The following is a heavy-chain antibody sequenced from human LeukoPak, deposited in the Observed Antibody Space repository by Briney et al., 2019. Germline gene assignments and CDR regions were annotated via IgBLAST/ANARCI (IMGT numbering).Heavy chain of an antibody. J-gene: IGHJ4*02. Sequence: SETLSLTCAVSGGSISSSNWWSWVRQPPGKGLEWIGEIYHSGSTNYNPSLKSRVTISVDTSKNQFSLKLSSVTAADTAVYYCARALRYDSSGYYPIFDYWGQGTLVTVSS. D-gene: IGHD3-22*01. V-gene: IGHV4-4*02. CDR2: IYHSGST. CDR1: GGSISSSNW. CDR3: ARALRYDSSGYYPIFDY.